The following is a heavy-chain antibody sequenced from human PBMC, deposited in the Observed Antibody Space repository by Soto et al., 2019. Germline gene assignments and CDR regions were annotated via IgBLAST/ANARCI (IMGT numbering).Heavy chain of an antibody. J-gene: IGHJ4*02. D-gene: IGHD3-3*02. CDR1: GFTFSRYT. CDR3: AARHFWSGPWTDRRLDY. Sequence: GGSLRLSCEGSGFTFSRYTMNWVRQAPGKGLEWVASISSTSTYVYYGDFVKGRFSIARDNAKNSLYLQMDSLRDEDTALYYCAARHFWSGPWTDRRLDYWGQGTLVTVSS. V-gene: IGHV3-21*01. CDR2: ISSTSTYV.